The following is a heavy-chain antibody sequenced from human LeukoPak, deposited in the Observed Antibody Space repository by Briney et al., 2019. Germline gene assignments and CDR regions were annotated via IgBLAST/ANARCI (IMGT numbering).Heavy chain of an antibody. Sequence: SETLSLTCAVYGGSFSGYYWGWIRQPPGKGLEWIGSIYYSGSTYYNPSLKSRVTISVDTSKNQFSLKLSSVTAADTAVYYCARLTYYYDSSGSKNWFDPWGQGTLVTVSS. CDR2: IYYSGST. J-gene: IGHJ5*02. V-gene: IGHV4-34*01. D-gene: IGHD3-22*01. CDR3: ARLTYYYDSSGSKNWFDP. CDR1: GGSFSGYY.